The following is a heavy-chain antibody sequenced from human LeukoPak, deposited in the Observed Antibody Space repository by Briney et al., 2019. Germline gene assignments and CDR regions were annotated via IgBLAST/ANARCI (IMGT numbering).Heavy chain of an antibody. J-gene: IGHJ4*02. CDR3: ASTIAAAANFDY. D-gene: IGHD6-13*01. Sequence: PSETLSLTCAVSGYSISSGYYWGWIRQPPGKGLEWIGSIYHSVSTYHNLSLKSRVTISVDTSKNQFSLKLSSVTAADTAVYYCASTIAAAANFDYWGQGTLVTVSS. CDR2: IYHSVST. V-gene: IGHV4-38-2*01. CDR1: GYSISSGYY.